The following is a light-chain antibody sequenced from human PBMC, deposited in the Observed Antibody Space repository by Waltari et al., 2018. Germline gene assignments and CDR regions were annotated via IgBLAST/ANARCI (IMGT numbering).Light chain of an antibody. Sequence: ETELMQSPRTLSLSTGERATLSCRASKSVSRTLAWYQQKPGHAPRLLIYGASTRATGIPERFSGGGSGTDFSLTISRLEPEDFAVYYGQRYVSLPATFGQGTYVEIK. CDR2: GAS. CDR3: QRYVSLPAT. CDR1: KSVSRT. V-gene: IGKV3-20*01. J-gene: IGKJ1*01.